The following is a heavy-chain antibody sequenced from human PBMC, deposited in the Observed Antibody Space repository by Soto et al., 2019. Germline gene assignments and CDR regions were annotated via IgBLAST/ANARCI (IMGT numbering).Heavy chain of an antibody. V-gene: IGHV1-8*01. Sequence: QVQLVQSGAEVKKPGASVKVSCKASRYTFINYDINWVRQATGQGLEWMGWMNPKSGNTGYAQNFQGRVTMTRNTSISTDYMELSSLRSEDTAVYYCARSPSWETTVTPYYFDYWGQGTLVTVSS. CDR3: ARSPSWETTVTPYYFDY. D-gene: IGHD4-4*01. CDR1: RYTFINYD. CDR2: MNPKSGNT. J-gene: IGHJ4*02.